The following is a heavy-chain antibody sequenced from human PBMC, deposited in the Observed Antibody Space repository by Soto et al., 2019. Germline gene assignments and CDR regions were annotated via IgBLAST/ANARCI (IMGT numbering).Heavy chain of an antibody. CDR2: ISGDSSYI. D-gene: IGHD3-22*01. J-gene: IGHJ6*02. CDR3: ARGATMMLGPGYYGMDV. Sequence: EVQLVESGGGLVKPGGSLRLSCAASGFTFRSYSMNCVRQAPGKGLEWVSSISGDSSYIYYEDSVKGRFTISRDNGKHSLYLQMRSLGAEDTAVYYCARGATMMLGPGYYGMDVWGHGTTVTVSS. V-gene: IGHV3-21*01. CDR1: GFTFRSYS.